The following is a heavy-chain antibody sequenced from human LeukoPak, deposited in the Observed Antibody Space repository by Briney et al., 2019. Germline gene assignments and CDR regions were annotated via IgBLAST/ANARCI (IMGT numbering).Heavy chain of an antibody. J-gene: IGHJ2*01. Sequence: EGSLRLSCAASGFAFSSYAMSWIRQAPGKGLDWVSAISGGGEDTYYPDSVKGRFTISRDNSKNTLYLQMSSLRAEDTAIYYCAKPRAMTTGVGRYFDLWGRGTLVTVSS. CDR2: ISGGGEDT. V-gene: IGHV3-23*01. CDR3: AKPRAMTTGVGRYFDL. D-gene: IGHD1-1*01. CDR1: GFAFSSYA.